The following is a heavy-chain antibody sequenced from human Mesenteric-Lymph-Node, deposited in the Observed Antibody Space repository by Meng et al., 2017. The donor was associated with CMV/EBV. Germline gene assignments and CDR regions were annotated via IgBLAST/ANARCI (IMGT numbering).Heavy chain of an antibody. CDR2: IHPNSVGT. CDR3: ARVSYNWNDVAPDS. V-gene: IGHV1-2*06. D-gene: IGHD1-1*01. CDR1: GYTLIGYY. J-gene: IGHJ4*02. Sequence: ASGYTLIGYYIHWVRQAPGQGLEWMGRIHPNSVGTNYPQKFQGRVTMTRDSSITTAYMELSRLTSDDTAVYYCARVSYNWNDVAPDSWGQGTLVTVSS.